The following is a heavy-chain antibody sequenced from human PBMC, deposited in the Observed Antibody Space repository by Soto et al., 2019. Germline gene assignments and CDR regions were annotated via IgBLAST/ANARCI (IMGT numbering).Heavy chain of an antibody. V-gene: IGHV1-18*01. J-gene: IGHJ4*02. CDR3: ARDAQYSSRWHPIDY. CDR1: GYTFTDYG. D-gene: IGHD6-19*01. CDR2: IHTYNGNT. Sequence: QVQLVQSGAEVKKPGASVKVYCKASGYTFTDYGISWVRQAPGQGLEWMGWIHTYNGNTNYAQKVQGRVTMTTDSSTSTAYMELRSLRSDDTAVYYCARDAQYSSRWHPIDYWGQGTQVTVSS.